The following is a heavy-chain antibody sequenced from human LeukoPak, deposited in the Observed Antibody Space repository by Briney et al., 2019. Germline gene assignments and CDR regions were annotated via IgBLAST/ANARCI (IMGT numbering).Heavy chain of an antibody. D-gene: IGHD4-17*01. Sequence: SVKVSCKASGFTFTSSAVQWVRQARGQRLEWIGWIVVGSGNTNYAQKFQERITITRDMSTGTAYMELRSLRSDDTAVYYCARESRSDYGDLEGFDYWGQGTLVTVSS. CDR3: ARESRSDYGDLEGFDY. CDR2: IVVGSGNT. CDR1: GFTFTSSA. J-gene: IGHJ4*02. V-gene: IGHV1-58*01.